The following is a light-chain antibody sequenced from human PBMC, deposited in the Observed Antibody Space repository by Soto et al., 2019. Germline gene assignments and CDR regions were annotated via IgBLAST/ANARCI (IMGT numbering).Light chain of an antibody. CDR1: QSVSSN. Sequence: EILMTQSPVTLSVSPGERATLSCRASQSVSSNLAWYQQKPGQAPSLLIYGAFTRATGIPARFSGTGSGTEFTLTISSLQSEDFAVYYCQQRSNWPITFGQGTRLEIK. CDR3: QQRSNWPIT. V-gene: IGKV3-15*01. J-gene: IGKJ5*01. CDR2: GAF.